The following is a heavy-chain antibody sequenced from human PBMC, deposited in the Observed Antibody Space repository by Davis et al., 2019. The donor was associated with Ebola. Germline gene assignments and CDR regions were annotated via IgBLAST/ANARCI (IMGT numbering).Heavy chain of an antibody. J-gene: IGHJ4*02. CDR2: INEDGSKT. CDR3: VSGYTTGG. Sequence: GESLKISCAVSGFTFGSYGMHWVRQAPGKGLEWVANINEDGSKTYHVDSVKGRFTIPRDNAQNSVYLQMNSLRPDDTAVYYCVSGYTTGGWGQGTLVTVSS. CDR1: GFTFGSYG. V-gene: IGHV3-7*03. D-gene: IGHD6-19*01.